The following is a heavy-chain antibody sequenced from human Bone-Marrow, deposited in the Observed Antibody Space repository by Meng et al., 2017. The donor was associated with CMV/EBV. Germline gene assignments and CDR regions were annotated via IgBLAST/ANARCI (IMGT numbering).Heavy chain of an antibody. V-gene: IGHV6-1*01. CDR3: ARGSWVLDY. CDR1: GDTVSSNSAA. Sequence: ETLSLTVALPGDTVSSNSAAWNWIRQSPSRGLEWLGRTYYRSKWYNDYALSVKSRITINPDTSKNQFSLQLNSVTPEDTAVYYCARGSWVLDYWGQGTLVTVSS. D-gene: IGHD7-27*01. J-gene: IGHJ4*02. CDR2: TYYRSKWYN.